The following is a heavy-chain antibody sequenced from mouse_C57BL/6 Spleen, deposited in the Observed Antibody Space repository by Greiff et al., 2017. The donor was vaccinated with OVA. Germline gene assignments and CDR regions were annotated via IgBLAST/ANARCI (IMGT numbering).Heavy chain of an antibody. CDR2: IDPSDSET. D-gene: IGHD1-1*01. V-gene: IGHV1-52*01. CDR1: GYTFTSYW. J-gene: IGHJ2*01. CDR3: ARRAITTVVAPFDY. Sequence: VQLQQPGAELVRPGSSVKLSCKASGYTFTSYWMHWVKQRPIQGLEWIGNIDPSDSETHYNQKFKDKATLTVDKSSSTAYMQLSSLTSEDSAVYYCARRAITTVVAPFDYWGQGTTLTVSS.